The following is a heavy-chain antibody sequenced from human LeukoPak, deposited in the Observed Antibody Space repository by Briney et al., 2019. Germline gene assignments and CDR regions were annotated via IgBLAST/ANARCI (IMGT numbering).Heavy chain of an antibody. CDR1: GFTFNSYA. Sequence: GMSLRLSCAASGFTFNSYAMHWVRQAPGKRLEWVAVISYNDGSNKNYADSVKGRFTISRDNSKNTVYLQMNSLRAEDTAVYYCARQFHCVDKACYTFDSWGQGTLVTVSS. D-gene: IGHD2-2*02. CDR3: ARQFHCVDKACYTFDS. CDR2: ISYNDGSNK. J-gene: IGHJ4*02. V-gene: IGHV3-30*01.